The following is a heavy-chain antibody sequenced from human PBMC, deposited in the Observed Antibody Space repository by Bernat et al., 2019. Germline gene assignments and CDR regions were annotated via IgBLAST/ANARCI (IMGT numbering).Heavy chain of an antibody. Sequence: QVQLVQSGAEVKKPGASVKASCKASGYTFTGYYMHWVRQAPGQGLEWMGWINPKNGGTSYAEYFQGRVTMTRDTSTSTAYMELSRLRSDDTAVYYCATDQSFDDAFDILAQGTLFTVSS. CDR2: INPKNGGT. CDR3: ATDQSFDDAFDI. V-gene: IGHV1-2*02. J-gene: IGHJ3*02. D-gene: IGHD3-9*01. CDR1: GYTFTGYY.